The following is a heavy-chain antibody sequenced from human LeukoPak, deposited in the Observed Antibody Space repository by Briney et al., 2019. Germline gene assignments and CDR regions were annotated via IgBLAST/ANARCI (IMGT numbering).Heavy chain of an antibody. Sequence: SETLSLTCTVSGGSISSSSYYWGWIRQPPGKGLEWIGSIYYSGSTYYNPSLKSRLTVSVDTSTNQFSLKLNSVTAADTAVYYCAGWGVDYGGKFDYLDYWGQGMLVTVSS. J-gene: IGHJ4*02. CDR2: IYYSGST. D-gene: IGHD4-23*01. CDR3: AGWGVDYGGKFDYLDY. CDR1: GGSISSSSYY. V-gene: IGHV4-39*07.